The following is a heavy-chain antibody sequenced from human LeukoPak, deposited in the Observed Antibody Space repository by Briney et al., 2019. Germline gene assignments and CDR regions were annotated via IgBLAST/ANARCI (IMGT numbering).Heavy chain of an antibody. V-gene: IGHV1-2*02. J-gene: IGHJ4*02. CDR3: ARDPGDYGGNMFDY. CDR2: INPNSGGT. Sequence: GASVKVSCRASGYTITGYYLLWVRQAPGQGLEWMGWINPNSGGTNYAQKFQGRVTMTRDTSISTAYMELSRLRSDDTAVYYCARDPGDYGGNMFDYWGQGTLVTISS. D-gene: IGHD4-23*01. CDR1: GYTITGYY.